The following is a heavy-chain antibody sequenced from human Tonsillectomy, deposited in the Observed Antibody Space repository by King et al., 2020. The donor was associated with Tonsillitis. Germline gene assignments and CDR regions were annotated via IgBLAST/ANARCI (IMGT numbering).Heavy chain of an antibody. V-gene: IGHV4-39*01. CDR2: IYYSGST. CDR3: ATQPGPYSSSWFYYYYGMDV. J-gene: IGHJ6*02. Sequence: QLQESGPGLVKPSETLSLTCTVSGGSISSSSYYWGWIRQPPGKGLEWIGSIYYSGSTYYNPSLKSRVTISVHTSKNQFSLKLSSVTAADTAVYYCATQPGPYSSSWFYYYYGMDVWGQGTTVTVSS. CDR1: GGSISSSSYY. D-gene: IGHD6-13*01.